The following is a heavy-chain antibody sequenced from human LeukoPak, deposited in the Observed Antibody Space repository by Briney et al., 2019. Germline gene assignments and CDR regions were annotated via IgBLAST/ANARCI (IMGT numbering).Heavy chain of an antibody. CDR1: AYSISSGYY. CDR3: ARDSAGGAPKGMDV. V-gene: IGHV4-38-2*02. Sequence: SETLSLTCTVSAYSISSGYYWGWIRQPPGKGLEWIGSIYHSGSTYYTPSLKSRVTMSVDTSKNQFSLKLTSVTAADTAVYYCARDSAGGAPKGMDVWGQGTMVTVSS. J-gene: IGHJ6*02. CDR2: IYHSGST. D-gene: IGHD6-13*01.